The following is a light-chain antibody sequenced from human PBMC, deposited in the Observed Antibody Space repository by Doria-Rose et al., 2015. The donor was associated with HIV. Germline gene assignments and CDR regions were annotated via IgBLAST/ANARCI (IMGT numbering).Light chain of an antibody. V-gene: IGKV1-5*03. Sequence: QSPSTLSASVGDRVTITCRGSQSISGWLAWYQQKPGKAPKLLIYRASSLESGVPSRFSGRGSGTEFTLTISSLQPDDFATYYCQQYKSYSRTFGQGTKVEIK. CDR2: RAS. J-gene: IGKJ1*01. CDR1: QSISGW. CDR3: QQYKSYSRT.